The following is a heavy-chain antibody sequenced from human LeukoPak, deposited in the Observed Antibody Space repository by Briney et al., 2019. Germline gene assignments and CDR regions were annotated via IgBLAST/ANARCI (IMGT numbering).Heavy chain of an antibody. CDR3: ASAYCNSISCYFWFDP. J-gene: IGHJ5*02. D-gene: IGHD2/OR15-2a*01. Sequence: SQTLSLTCALSGDSLSSNSAAWNWIRQSPSRGLEWLVRTYYRSKWHNDYAVSVKSRITINPDTSKNQLSLQLNSVTPEDTAVYYCASAYCNSISCYFWFDPWGQGTLVTVSS. V-gene: IGHV6-1*01. CDR2: TYYRSKWHN. CDR1: GDSLSSNSAA.